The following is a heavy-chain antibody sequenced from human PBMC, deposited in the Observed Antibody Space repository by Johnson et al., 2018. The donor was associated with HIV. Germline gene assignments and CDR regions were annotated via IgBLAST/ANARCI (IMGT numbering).Heavy chain of an antibody. D-gene: IGHD6-6*01. CDR3: AKGRARTAARQPRGDAFDI. V-gene: IGHV3-30*18. CDR1: GFTVSSNY. Sequence: QVQLVESGGGLVQPGGSLRLSCAASGFTVSSNYMSWVRQAPGKGLEWVAVISYDGSNKYYADSVKGRFTISRDNSKNTLYLQMNSLRAEDTAVYYCAKGRARTAARQPRGDAFDIWGQGTMVTVSS. J-gene: IGHJ3*02. CDR2: ISYDGSNK.